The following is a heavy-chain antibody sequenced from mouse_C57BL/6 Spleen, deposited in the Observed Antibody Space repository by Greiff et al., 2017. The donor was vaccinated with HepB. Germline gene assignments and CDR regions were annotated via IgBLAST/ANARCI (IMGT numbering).Heavy chain of an antibody. V-gene: IGHV1-52*01. J-gene: IGHJ4*01. CDR2: IDPSDSET. D-gene: IGHD2-4*01. Sequence: VQLQQPGAELVRPGSSVKLSCKASGYTFTSYWMHWVKQRPIQGLEWIGNIDPSDSETHYNQKFKDKATLTVDKSSSTAYMQLSSLTSEDSAVYYCARWAYYDYDGDAMDYWGQGTSVTVSS. CDR3: ARWAYYDYDGDAMDY. CDR1: GYTFTSYW.